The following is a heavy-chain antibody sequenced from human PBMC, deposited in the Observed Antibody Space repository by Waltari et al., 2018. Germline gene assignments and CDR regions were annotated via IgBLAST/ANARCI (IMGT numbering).Heavy chain of an antibody. CDR3: AKDIGGITMVQGEP. Sequence: QVQLVESGGGVVQPGRSLRLSCAASGFTFSSYAMHWVRQAPGKGLEWVAVISYDGSNKYYADSVKGRFTISRDNSKNTLYLQMNSLRAEDTAVYYCAKDIGGITMVQGEPWGQGTLVTVSS. CDR2: ISYDGSNK. CDR1: GFTFSSYA. V-gene: IGHV3-30-3*01. D-gene: IGHD3-10*01. J-gene: IGHJ4*02.